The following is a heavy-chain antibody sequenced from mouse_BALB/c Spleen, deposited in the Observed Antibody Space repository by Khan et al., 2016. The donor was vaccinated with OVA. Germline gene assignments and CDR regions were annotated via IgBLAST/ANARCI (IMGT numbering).Heavy chain of an antibody. CDR1: GFTFSTYA. J-gene: IGHJ3*01. CDR3: ARSPYGKFAY. Sequence: EVMLVESGGGLVKPGGSLKLSCAASGFTFSTYAMSWVRQTPEKRLEWVATISSDGDYTYFPDNVTGRFTISRDNAKNTLCLQMTSLRSEDTAMYYCARSPYGKFAYWGQGTLVTVSA. V-gene: IGHV5-9-1*01. CDR2: ISSDGDYT. D-gene: IGHD2-1*01.